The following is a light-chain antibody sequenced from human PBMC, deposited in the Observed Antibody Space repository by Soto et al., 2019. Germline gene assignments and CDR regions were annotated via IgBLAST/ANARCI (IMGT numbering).Light chain of an antibody. CDR2: DVT. CDR3: SSFTGSSYV. Sequence: QSVLTQPASVSGSPGQSITISCTRTSSDVGNNNYVSWYQQNPGKAPKVMICDVTNRPSGVSNRFSGSKSGNTASLTISGLQAEDEADYYCSSFTGSSYVFGTGTKLTVL. V-gene: IGLV2-14*01. J-gene: IGLJ1*01. CDR1: SSDVGNNNY.